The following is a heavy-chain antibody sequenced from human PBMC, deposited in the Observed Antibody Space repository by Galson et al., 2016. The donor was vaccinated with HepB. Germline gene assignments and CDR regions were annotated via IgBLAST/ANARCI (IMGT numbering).Heavy chain of an antibody. CDR1: GFIISDYS. Sequence: SLRLSCAASGFIISDYSLHWVRPAPGKGLEWVSAISGNGANTYYADSVKGRFTFPRDNSKNTLFLEMNSLRAEDTAVYYCAKERAGIWDNFDYWGQGALVTVSS. CDR3: AKERAGIWDNFDY. CDR2: ISGNGANT. V-gene: IGHV3-23*01. J-gene: IGHJ4*02. D-gene: IGHD2-15*01.